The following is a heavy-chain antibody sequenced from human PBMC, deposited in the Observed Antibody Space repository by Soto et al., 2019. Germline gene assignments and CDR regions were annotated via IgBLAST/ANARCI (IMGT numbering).Heavy chain of an antibody. CDR2: ISGSGSAT. J-gene: IGHJ4*02. D-gene: IGHD5-12*01. V-gene: IGHV3-23*01. Sequence: EVQLLESGGGLVQPGGSLRLSCAVSGLTFTKYAMSWVRQAPGKGLEWVSAISGSGSATHYADSVKGRFTISRDNSKNTVYLQMNSLRVEDTAIYFCAKRSCFDSGLFDYWGQGTLVTVSS. CDR1: GLTFTKYA. CDR3: AKRSCFDSGLFDY.